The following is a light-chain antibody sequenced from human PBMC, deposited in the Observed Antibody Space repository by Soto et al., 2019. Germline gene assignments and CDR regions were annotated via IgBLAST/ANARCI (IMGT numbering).Light chain of an antibody. CDR2: GAP. CDR1: QSVSSN. CDR3: QQYNNWPPTWT. V-gene: IGKV3-15*01. Sequence: EIVMTQSPATLSVSPGERAALSCRARQSVSSNLAWYQQKPGQAPRLLLSGAPTRATGIPARFIGSGSGTDFTLTISSLQSEDFAVYSCQQYNNWPPTWTFGQGTKVDIK. J-gene: IGKJ1*01.